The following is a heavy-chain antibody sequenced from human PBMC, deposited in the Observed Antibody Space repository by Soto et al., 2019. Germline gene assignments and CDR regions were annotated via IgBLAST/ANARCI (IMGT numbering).Heavy chain of an antibody. J-gene: IGHJ3*02. D-gene: IGHD5-18*01. V-gene: IGHV1-18*04. CDR1: GYTFTSYG. CDR3: ARPGGGGYSYGMNAFDI. Sequence: GASVKVSCKASGYTFTSYGISWVRQAPGQGLEWMGWISAYNGNTNYAQKLQGRVTMTTDTSTSTAYMELRSLRSDDTAVYYCARPGGGGYSYGMNAFDIWGQGTMVTVSS. CDR2: ISAYNGNT.